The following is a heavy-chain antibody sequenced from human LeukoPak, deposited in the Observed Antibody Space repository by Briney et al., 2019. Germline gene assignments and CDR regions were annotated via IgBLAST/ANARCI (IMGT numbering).Heavy chain of an antibody. V-gene: IGHV3-21*01. J-gene: IGHJ4*02. CDR2: ISSSSDYI. CDR3: ASVKHFDWLSQV. D-gene: IGHD3-9*01. CDR1: GFAFSSYS. Sequence: PGGSLRLSCAASGFAFSSYSMNWVRQAPGKGLEWVSSISSSSDYIYYADSVKGRFTISRDNAKNSLYLLMNSLRAEDTAVYYCASVKHFDWLSQVWGQGTLVTVSS.